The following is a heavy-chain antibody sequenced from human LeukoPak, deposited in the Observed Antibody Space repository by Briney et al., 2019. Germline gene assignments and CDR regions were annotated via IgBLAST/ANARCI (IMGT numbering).Heavy chain of an antibody. CDR2: TYYRSKWYN. D-gene: IGHD4-17*01. V-gene: IGHV6-1*01. Sequence: SQTLSLTCAISGDSVSSNSAAWNWIRQSPSRGLEWLGRTYYRSKWYNDYAVSVKSRITINPDTSKNQFSLQLNSVTPEDTAVYYCARAMERDYGDYNYYYGMDVWGQGTTVTVSS. CDR1: GDSVSSNSAA. CDR3: ARAMERDYGDYNYYYGMDV. J-gene: IGHJ6*02.